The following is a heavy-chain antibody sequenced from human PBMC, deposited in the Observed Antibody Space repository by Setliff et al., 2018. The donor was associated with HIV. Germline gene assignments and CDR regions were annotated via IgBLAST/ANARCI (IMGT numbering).Heavy chain of an antibody. CDR3: TRRGADSYYPRPLDV. J-gene: IGHJ6*04. D-gene: IGHD3-10*01. V-gene: IGHV4-38-2*02. CDR2: INHSGST. Sequence: KTSETLSLTCTVSGFSISSRYYWGWIRQSPGKGLEWIGEINHSGSTNYNPSLKSRVTISVDTSKNQFSLKLNSVTAADTAIYYCTRRGADSYYPRPLDVWGKGTTVTVSS. CDR1: GFSISSRYY.